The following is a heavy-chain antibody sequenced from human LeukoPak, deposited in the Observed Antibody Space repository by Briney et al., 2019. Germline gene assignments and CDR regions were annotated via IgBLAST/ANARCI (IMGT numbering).Heavy chain of an antibody. V-gene: IGHV4-4*07. CDR3: AREGTNWGYAFDI. D-gene: IGHD7-27*01. CDR1: GGSISSYY. CDR2: IYTSGST. J-gene: IGHJ3*02. Sequence: PSETLSLTCTVSGGSISSYYWSCIRQPAGKGLEWIGRIYTSGSTNYNPSLKSRVTMSVDTSKNQFSLKLSSVTAADTAVYYCAREGTNWGYAFDIWGQGTMVTVSS.